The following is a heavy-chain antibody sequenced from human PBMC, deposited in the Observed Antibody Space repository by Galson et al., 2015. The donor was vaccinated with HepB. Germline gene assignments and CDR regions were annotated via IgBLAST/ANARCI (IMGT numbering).Heavy chain of an antibody. J-gene: IGHJ6*02. CDR2: IYNSGST. CDR3: ARSIDYGDSVSYGMDV. D-gene: IGHD4-17*01. V-gene: IGHV4-4*07. CDR1: GGSINRNC. Sequence: ETLSLTCTVSGGSINRNCWSWIRQPAGKGPEWIGRIYNSGSTDYNPSLKSRVTMSVDTSKKQISLKLRSVTAADTAVYYCARSIDYGDSVSYGMDVWGQGNMVSVSS.